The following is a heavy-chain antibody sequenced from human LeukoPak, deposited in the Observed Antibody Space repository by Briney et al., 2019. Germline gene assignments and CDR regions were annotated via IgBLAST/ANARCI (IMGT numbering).Heavy chain of an antibody. CDR3: ARGLELGYCSSTSCSNDAFDI. CDR2: IWYDGSNK. CDR1: GFTFSSYG. Sequence: PGRTLRLSCAASGFTFSSYGMHYVRKAPGEGLEWVAVIWYDGSNKYYADSVKGRFTISRDNSKNTLYLQMYSLRAEDTAVYYCARGLELGYCSSTSCSNDAFDIWGQGTMVTVSS. D-gene: IGHD2-2*01. V-gene: IGHV3-33*01. J-gene: IGHJ3*02.